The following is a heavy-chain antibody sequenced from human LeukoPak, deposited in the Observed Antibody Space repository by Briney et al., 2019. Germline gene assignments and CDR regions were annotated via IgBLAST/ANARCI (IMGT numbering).Heavy chain of an antibody. CDR1: GGSISSSSYY. V-gene: IGHV4-39*01. J-gene: IGHJ4*02. D-gene: IGHD5/OR15-5a*01. CDR2: IYYSGST. Sequence: PSETVSLTCTVSGGSISSSSYYWGWIRQPPGKGLEWIGSIYYSGSTYYNPSLKSRVTISVDTSKNQFSLKLSSVTAADTAVYYCARHGGDIVSRPFDYWGQGTLVTVSS. CDR3: ARHGGDIVSRPFDY.